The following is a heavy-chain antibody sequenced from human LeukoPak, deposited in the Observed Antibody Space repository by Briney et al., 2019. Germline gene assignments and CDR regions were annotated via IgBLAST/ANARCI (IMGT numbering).Heavy chain of an antibody. J-gene: IGHJ4*02. D-gene: IGHD3-10*01. CDR3: ARRGHYGSGSYFDY. CDR2: IYYSGST. Sequence: PSETLSLTCTVSGSSISSYYWSWIRQPPGKGLEWIGYIYYSGSTNYNPSLKSRVTISVDTSKNQFSLKLSSVTAADTAVYYCARRGHYGSGSYFDYWGQGTLVTVSS. V-gene: IGHV4-59*08. CDR1: GSSISSYY.